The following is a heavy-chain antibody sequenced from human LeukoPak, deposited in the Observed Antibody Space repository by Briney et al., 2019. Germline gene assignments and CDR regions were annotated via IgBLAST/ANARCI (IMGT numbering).Heavy chain of an antibody. CDR2: ISYSGST. J-gene: IGHJ4*02. D-gene: IGHD4-11*01. CDR3: ARDLSYSHSPLGY. V-gene: IGHV4-59*01. Sequence: PSETLSLTCTVPGGSISDYYWSWIRQPPGKGLEWIGYISYSGSTNYNPSLKSRVTISLDTSKNQFSLKLSSVTAADTAVYYCARDLSYSHSPLGYWGQGALVTVSS. CDR1: GGSISDYY.